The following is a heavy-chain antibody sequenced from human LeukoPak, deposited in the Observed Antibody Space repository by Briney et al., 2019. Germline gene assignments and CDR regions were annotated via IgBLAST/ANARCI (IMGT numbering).Heavy chain of an antibody. CDR3: ARDRGMTTPYYYYYDMDV. CDR2: INPNSGGT. V-gene: IGHV1-2*02. Sequence: ASVKVSCKASGYTFTGYYMHWVRQAPGQGLEWMGWINPNSGGTNYAQKLQGRVTMTTDTSASTAYMELRSLRSDDTAVYYCARDRGMTTPYYYYYDMDVWGQGTTVTVSS. J-gene: IGHJ6*02. CDR1: GYTFTGYY. D-gene: IGHD2-15*01.